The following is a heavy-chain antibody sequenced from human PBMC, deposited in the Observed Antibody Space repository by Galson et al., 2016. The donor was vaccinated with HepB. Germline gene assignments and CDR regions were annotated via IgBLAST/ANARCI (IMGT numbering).Heavy chain of an antibody. CDR3: TKGTTWSWTDGFDV. Sequence: SLRLSCAASGFTFTTYAMHWVRQAPGKGLEWVAFISYDGSTAYYADSVKGRFNISRDNHKNTVSLQMNSLRVADTAVYYCTKGTTWSWTDGFDVWGHGTMVTVSS. V-gene: IGHV3-30-3*01. CDR1: GFTFTTYA. J-gene: IGHJ3*01. CDR2: ISYDGSTA. D-gene: IGHD1-26*01.